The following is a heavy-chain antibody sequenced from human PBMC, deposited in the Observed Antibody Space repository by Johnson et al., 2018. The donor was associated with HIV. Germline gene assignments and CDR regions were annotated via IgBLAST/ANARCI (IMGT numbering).Heavy chain of an antibody. Sequence: VQLVESGGGVVRPGESLRLSCAASGFIFDDFGMNWVRHAPGKGLVWVSRTTSDGSSTNYADSVKGRFTISRDNSKNTLYLQVNSLRAEDTAVYYCAREFARFLEWFQTDGRAFDIWGQGTMVTVSS. CDR3: AREFARFLEWFQTDGRAFDI. J-gene: IGHJ3*02. D-gene: IGHD3-3*01. V-gene: IGHV3-20*04. CDR2: TTSDGSST. CDR1: GFIFDDFG.